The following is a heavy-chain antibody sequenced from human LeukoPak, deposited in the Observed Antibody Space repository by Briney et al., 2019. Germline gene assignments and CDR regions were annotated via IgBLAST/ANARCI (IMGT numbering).Heavy chain of an antibody. D-gene: IGHD6-19*01. CDR2: IKQDGSQK. V-gene: IGHV3-7*01. CDR3: AAQRAVGFDY. J-gene: IGHJ4*02. Sequence: GGSLRLSCAASGFTFSTYYMTWVRQAPGKGLEWVANIKQDGSQKYYVDSVQGRFTISRDNAKNSLYPQMNSLRAEDTAVYYCAAQRAVGFDYWGQGTLVTVSS. CDR1: GFTFSTYY.